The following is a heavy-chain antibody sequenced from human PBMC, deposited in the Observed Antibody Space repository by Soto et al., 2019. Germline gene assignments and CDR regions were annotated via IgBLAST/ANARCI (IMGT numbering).Heavy chain of an antibody. V-gene: IGHV4-59*01. Sequence: SETLSLTCTVSGGSISSYYWSWIRQPPGKGLEWIGYIYYSGSTNYNPSLKSRVTISVDTSKNQFSLKLSSVTAADTAVYYCARDLKGGYYDSSGTVNWFDPWGQGTLVTVSS. CDR1: GGSISSYY. D-gene: IGHD3-22*01. CDR3: ARDLKGGYYDSSGTVNWFDP. CDR2: IYYSGST. J-gene: IGHJ5*02.